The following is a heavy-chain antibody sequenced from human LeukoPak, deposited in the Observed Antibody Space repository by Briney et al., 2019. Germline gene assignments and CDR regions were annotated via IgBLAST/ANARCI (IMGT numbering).Heavy chain of an antibody. V-gene: IGHV3-9*01. Sequence: GGSLRLSCAASGFTFDDYAMHWVRQAPGKGLEWVSGISWNSGSIGYADSVKGRFTISRDNAENSLYLQMNSLRAEDTALYYCAKDMGITMVRGPYYFDYWGQGTLVTVSS. CDR1: GFTFDDYA. D-gene: IGHD3-10*01. CDR2: ISWNSGSI. CDR3: AKDMGITMVRGPYYFDY. J-gene: IGHJ4*02.